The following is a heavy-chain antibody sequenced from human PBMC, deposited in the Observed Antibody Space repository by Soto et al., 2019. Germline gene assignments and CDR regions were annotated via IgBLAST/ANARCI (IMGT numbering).Heavy chain of an antibody. CDR1: GVTCSNYG. CDR2: ISYDGRNK. CDR3: AKDTEWFGELLGYYGMDV. D-gene: IGHD3-10*01. V-gene: IGHV3-30*18. J-gene: IGHJ6*02. Sequence: PGGPLRLWCAASGVTCSNYGMHWVRQAPGKGLEWVAVISYDGRNKYYADSVKDRFTISRDNSKNTLYLQMNSLRAEDTAVYYCAKDTEWFGELLGYYGMDVWGQGTTVTVSS.